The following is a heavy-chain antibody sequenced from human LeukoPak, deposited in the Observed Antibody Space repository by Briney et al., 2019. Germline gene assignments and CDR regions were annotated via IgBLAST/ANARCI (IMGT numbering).Heavy chain of an antibody. CDR2: ISSSSSTI. J-gene: IGHJ5*02. CDR1: GFTFSSYS. D-gene: IGHD6-13*01. V-gene: IGHV3-48*04. Sequence: GGSLRLSCAASGFTFSSYSMNWVRQAPGKGLEWVSYISSSSSTIYYAGSVKGRFTISRDNAKNSLYLQMNSLRAEDTAVYYCARGEVAAAGTSWFDPWGQGTLVTVSS. CDR3: ARGEVAAAGTSWFDP.